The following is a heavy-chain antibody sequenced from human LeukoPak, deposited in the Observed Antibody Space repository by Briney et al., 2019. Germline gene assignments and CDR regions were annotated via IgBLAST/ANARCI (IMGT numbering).Heavy chain of an antibody. D-gene: IGHD3-3*01. Sequence: PSETLSLTCTASGGSISSGDYYWSWIRQPPGKGLEWIGYIYYSGSTYYNPSLKSRVTISVDTSKNQFSLKLSSVTAADTAVYYCARTTIFGVVWPQDNWFDPWGQGTLVTVSS. V-gene: IGHV4-30-4*08. CDR2: IYYSGST. CDR3: ARTTIFGVVWPQDNWFDP. CDR1: GGSISSGDYY. J-gene: IGHJ5*02.